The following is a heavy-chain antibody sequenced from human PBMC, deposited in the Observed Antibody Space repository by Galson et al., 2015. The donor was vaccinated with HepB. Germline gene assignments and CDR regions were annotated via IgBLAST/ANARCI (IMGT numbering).Heavy chain of an antibody. J-gene: IGHJ6*02. CDR3: ARNRGGYYYYDMDV. V-gene: IGHV3-21*01. CDR1: GFTFSSYS. D-gene: IGHD3-10*01. CDR2: ISSSSYYV. Sequence: SLRLSCAASGFTFSSYSMNWVRQAPGKGLEWVSSISSSSYYVYYSDSLKGRFTISRDNAKNSLYLQMNSLRAEDTAVYHCARNRGGYYYYDMDVWGQGTTVTVSS.